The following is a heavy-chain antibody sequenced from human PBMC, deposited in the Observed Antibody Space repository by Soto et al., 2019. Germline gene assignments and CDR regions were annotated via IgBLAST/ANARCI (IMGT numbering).Heavy chain of an antibody. CDR2: IYWDDDK. D-gene: IGHD3-3*01. Sequence: QITLNESGPPVVRPTETLTLTCRFSGFSLTTSGVGVGWVRQSPGKAPEWLALIYWDDDKRYRESLKSRLTITKDTSKNQVVLTVANVDPTDTATYYCAHRVLRTVFGLVTTTAIYFDFWGQGTPVAVSS. J-gene: IGHJ4*02. V-gene: IGHV2-5*02. CDR1: GFSLTTSGVG. CDR3: AHRVLRTVFGLVTTTAIYFDF.